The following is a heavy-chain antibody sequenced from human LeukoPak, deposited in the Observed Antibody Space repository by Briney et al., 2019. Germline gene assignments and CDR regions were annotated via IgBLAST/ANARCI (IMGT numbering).Heavy chain of an antibody. V-gene: IGHV3-23*01. CDR2: IDGGGGRT. CDR3: ARDRGSAAVDY. J-gene: IGHJ4*02. D-gene: IGHD3-16*01. Sequence: PGGSLRLSCTASGFAFSSYAMSWVRQAPGVGLEWVSAIDGGGGRTWHADPVRGRFTISRDNSKNTLFMQMNSLRAEDTAVYYCARDRGSAAVDYWGQGTLVTVSS. CDR1: GFAFSSYA.